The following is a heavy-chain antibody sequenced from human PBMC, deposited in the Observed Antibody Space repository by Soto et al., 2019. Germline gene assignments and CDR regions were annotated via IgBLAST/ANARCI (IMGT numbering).Heavy chain of an antibody. Sequence: GGSLRLSCTASGFTFGDYAMSWFRQAPGKGLEWVGFIRSKAYGGTTEYAASVKGRFTISRDDSKSIAYLQMNSLKTEDTAVYYCTQYSSGWYPHYGMDVWGQGTTVTVSS. CDR3: TQYSSGWYPHYGMDV. V-gene: IGHV3-49*03. D-gene: IGHD6-19*01. CDR2: IRSKAYGGTT. J-gene: IGHJ6*02. CDR1: GFTFGDYA.